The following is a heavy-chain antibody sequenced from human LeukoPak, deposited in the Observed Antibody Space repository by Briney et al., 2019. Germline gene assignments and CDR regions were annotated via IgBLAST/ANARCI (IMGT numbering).Heavy chain of an antibody. V-gene: IGHV3-66*01. CDR1: GFTVSTNY. J-gene: IGHJ3*02. CDR2: IYSGGST. Sequence: PGGSLRLSCAVSGFTVSTNYMSWVRQPPGKGLEWVSVIYSGGSTYYADSVKGRFSISRDNSKNTLYLQMNSLRDEDTAVYYCAREGGVEMATIDAFDIWSQGTMVTVSS. CDR3: AREGGVEMATIDAFDI. D-gene: IGHD5-24*01.